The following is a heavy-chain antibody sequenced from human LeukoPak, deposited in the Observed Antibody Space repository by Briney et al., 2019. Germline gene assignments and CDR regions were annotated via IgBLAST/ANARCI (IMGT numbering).Heavy chain of an antibody. Sequence: SETLSLTCTVSGGSISSYYWSWIRQPPGKGLEWIGYIYYSGSTNYNPSLKSRVTISVDTSKNQFSLKLSSVTAADTAVYYCARLGLGDYFDYWGRGTLVTVSS. D-gene: IGHD3-10*01. CDR1: GGSISSYY. CDR2: IYYSGST. CDR3: ARLGLGDYFDY. J-gene: IGHJ4*02. V-gene: IGHV4-59*01.